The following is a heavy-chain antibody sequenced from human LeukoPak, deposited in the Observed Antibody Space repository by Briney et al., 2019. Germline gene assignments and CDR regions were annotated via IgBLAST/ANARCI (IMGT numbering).Heavy chain of an antibody. V-gene: IGHV3-48*04. CDR1: GFTFSSYS. CDR3: ARYYYDSSGYSDY. J-gene: IGHJ4*02. CDR2: ISSSRSTI. Sequence: GGSLRLSCAASGFTFSSYSMNWVRQAPGKGLEWVSYISSSRSTIYYADSVKGRFTISRDNAKNSLYLQMNSLRAEDTAVYYCARYYYDSSGYSDYWGQGTLVTVSS. D-gene: IGHD3-22*01.